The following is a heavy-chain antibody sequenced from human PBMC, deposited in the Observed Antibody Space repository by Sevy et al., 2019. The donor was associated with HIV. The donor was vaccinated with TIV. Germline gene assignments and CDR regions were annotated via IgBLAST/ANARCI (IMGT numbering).Heavy chain of an antibody. CDR2: INSDGSST. V-gene: IGHV3-74*01. CDR1: VFTFSSYW. Sequence: GGSLRLSCAASVFTFSSYWMHWVRQAPGKGLVWVSRINSDGSSTSYADSVKGRFTISRDNAKNTLYLQMNSLRAEDTAVYYCARAPKYDFWSGYDPGLDGYWGQGTLVTVSS. D-gene: IGHD3-3*01. J-gene: IGHJ4*02. CDR3: ARAPKYDFWSGYDPGLDGY.